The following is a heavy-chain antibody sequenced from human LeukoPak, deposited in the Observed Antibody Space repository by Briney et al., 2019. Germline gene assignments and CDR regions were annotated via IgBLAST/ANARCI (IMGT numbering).Heavy chain of an antibody. CDR2: IRNDGTTK. CDR1: GFTFRMSG. CDR3: AKTGSSSWGFFDY. J-gene: IGHJ4*02. V-gene: IGHV3-30*02. Sequence: PGGPLRLSCAASGFTFRMSGMHWVRQAPGKGLEWVAFIRNDGTTKYYADSVKGRFTISRDNSKNTLYLQINSLRAEDTAVYYCAKTGSSSWGFFDYWGQGTLVTVSS. D-gene: IGHD6-13*01.